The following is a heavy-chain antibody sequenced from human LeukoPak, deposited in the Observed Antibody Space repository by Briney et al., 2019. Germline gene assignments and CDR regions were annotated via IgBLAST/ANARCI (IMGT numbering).Heavy chain of an antibody. Sequence: PGGSLRLSCAASGFTFSSYSMNWVRQAPGKGLEWVSSINSRSDYIYYADSVKGRFTISSDNAKNSLYLQMNSLSAEDTAVYYCARELNDALDYWGQGTLVTVSS. CDR3: ARELNDALDY. D-gene: IGHD1-1*01. V-gene: IGHV3-21*01. J-gene: IGHJ4*02. CDR1: GFTFSSYS. CDR2: INSRSDYI.